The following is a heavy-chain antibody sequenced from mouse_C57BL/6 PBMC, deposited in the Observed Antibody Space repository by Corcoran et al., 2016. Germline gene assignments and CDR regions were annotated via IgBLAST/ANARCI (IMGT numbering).Heavy chain of an antibody. D-gene: IGHD2-1*01. CDR2: ISYDGSN. V-gene: IGHV3-6*01. Sequence: DVQLQESGPGLVKPSQSLSLTCSVTGYSITSGYYWNWLRQFPGNKLEWMGYISYDGSNNYNPSLKNRISITRDKSKNQFLLKLNSVTTEDTATYYCAIESTFYAMDYGGQGTSVTVSS. CDR3: AIESTFYAMDY. J-gene: IGHJ4*01. CDR1: GYSITSGYY.